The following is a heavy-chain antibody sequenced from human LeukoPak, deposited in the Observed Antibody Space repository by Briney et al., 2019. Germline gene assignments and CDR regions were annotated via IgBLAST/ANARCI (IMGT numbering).Heavy chain of an antibody. J-gene: IGHJ4*02. V-gene: IGHV1-69*02. D-gene: IGHD6-13*01. Sequence: ASVKVSCKASGYTFTGYYMHWVRQAPGQGLEWMGRIIPILGIANYAQKFQGRVTITADKSTSTAYMELSSLRSEDTAVYYCASSSPAAGKNHYYFDYWGQGTLVTVSS. CDR3: ASSSPAAGKNHYYFDY. CDR2: IIPILGIA. CDR1: GYTFTGYY.